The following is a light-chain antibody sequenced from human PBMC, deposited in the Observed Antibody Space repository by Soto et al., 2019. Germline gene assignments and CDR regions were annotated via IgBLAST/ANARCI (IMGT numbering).Light chain of an antibody. V-gene: IGKV3-15*01. Sequence: EIVLTQSPGTLSLSPGERATLSCRASQSVSSTRLAWYQQKPGQAPRLLIYGASTRATGIPARFSGSGSGTEFTLTISSLQSEDFAVYYCQQYNNWPFTFGPGTKVDIK. CDR2: GAS. J-gene: IGKJ3*01. CDR1: QSVSST. CDR3: QQYNNWPFT.